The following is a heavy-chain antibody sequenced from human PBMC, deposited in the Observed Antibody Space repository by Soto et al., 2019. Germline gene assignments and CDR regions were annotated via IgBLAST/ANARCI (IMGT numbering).Heavy chain of an antibody. J-gene: IGHJ6*02. V-gene: IGHV5-10-1*01. CDR1: GYSFTTHW. CDR3: ARRLSGLKQEGNTYYFYVLDV. D-gene: IGHD2-21*02. CDR2: LDPSNSYI. Sequence: GESLKISCQGSGYSFTTHWITCVRQTPGKGLEWMGRLDPSNSYINYSPSFQGHVTISVDRSISTASLQWSSLDASDNALYYCARRLSGLKQEGNTYYFYVLDVWGQET.